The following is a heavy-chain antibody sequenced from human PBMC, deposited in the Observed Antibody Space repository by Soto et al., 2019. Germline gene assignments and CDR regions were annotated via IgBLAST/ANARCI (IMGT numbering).Heavy chain of an antibody. J-gene: IGHJ4*02. Sequence: GGSLRLSCVASGFTFSSSAMHWVRQAPGKGLEWVSGISWNSGNIGYADSVKGRFTISRDNAKNSLYLQMNSLRDEDTAVYYCARDPPYSGSYLDDYWGQGTLVTVSS. V-gene: IGHV3-9*01. CDR3: ARDPPYSGSYLDDY. D-gene: IGHD1-26*01. CDR1: GFTFSSSA. CDR2: ISWNSGNI.